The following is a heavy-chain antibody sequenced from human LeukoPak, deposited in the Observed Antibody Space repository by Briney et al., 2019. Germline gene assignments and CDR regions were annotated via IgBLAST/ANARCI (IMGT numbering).Heavy chain of an antibody. V-gene: IGHV3-74*01. CDR2: ISPDGSTK. CDR1: GFTFSRYW. J-gene: IGHJ4*02. Sequence: GGSLRLSCAASGFTFSRYWMHWVRQVPGKGLVWVLRISPDGSTKNYADSAKGRFTISRDNAKNSLYLQMNSLRDEDTAVYYCVREDPSEYGSIDYWGQGTLVTVSS. CDR3: VREDPSEYGSIDY. D-gene: IGHD3-10*01.